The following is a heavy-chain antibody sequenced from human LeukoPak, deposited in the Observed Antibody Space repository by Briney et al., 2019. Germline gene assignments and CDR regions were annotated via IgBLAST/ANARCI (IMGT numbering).Heavy chain of an antibody. CDR3: ARPLITGGWFDP. V-gene: IGHV4-31*03. J-gene: IGHJ5*02. CDR2: IYYSGST. D-gene: IGHD3-22*01. CDR1: GGSISSGGYY. Sequence: SETLSLTCTVSGGSISSGGYYWSWIRQHPGKGLEWIGYIYYSGSTYYNPSLKSRVTISVDTSKNQFSLKLSSVTAADTAVYYCARPLITGGWFDPWGQGTLVTVSS.